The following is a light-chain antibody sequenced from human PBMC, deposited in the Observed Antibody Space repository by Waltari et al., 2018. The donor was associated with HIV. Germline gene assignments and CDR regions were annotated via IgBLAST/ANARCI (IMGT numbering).Light chain of an antibody. V-gene: IGLV1-51*01. CDR1: SSNIGNNY. J-gene: IGLJ2*01. Sequence: QSVLTQPPSVSAAPGQKVTISCSGSSSNIGNNYVSAYQQLPGTAPKLIIYDNNKRPSGIPDRFSGSKSGTSATLGITGLQTGDEADYYCGTWDSSLSAGVFGGGTKLTVL. CDR2: DNN. CDR3: GTWDSSLSAGV.